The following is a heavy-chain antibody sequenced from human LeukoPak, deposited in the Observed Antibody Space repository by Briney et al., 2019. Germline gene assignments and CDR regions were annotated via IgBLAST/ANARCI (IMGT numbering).Heavy chain of an antibody. CDR1: GGSISSGSYY. V-gene: IGHV4-39*07. CDR3: ARASTVLRAFDI. J-gene: IGHJ3*02. Sequence: PSETLSLTCTVSGGSISSGSYYWGRVRQPPGKGLEWIGEINHSGSTNYNPSLKSRVTISVDTSKNQFSLKLSSVTAADTAVYYCARASTVLRAFDIWGQGTMVTVSS. D-gene: IGHD4-17*01. CDR2: INHSGST.